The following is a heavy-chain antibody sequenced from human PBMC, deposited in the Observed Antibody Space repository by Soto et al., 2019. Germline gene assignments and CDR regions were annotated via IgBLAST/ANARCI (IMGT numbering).Heavy chain of an antibody. CDR3: ARVRRTTIWFDP. CDR2: IYYSGST. J-gene: IGHJ5*02. V-gene: IGHV4-31*03. D-gene: IGHD2-2*01. Sequence: PSETLSLTCTVSGGSISSGGYYWSWIRQHPGKGLEWIGYIYYSGSTYYNPSLKSRVTISVDTSKNQFSLKLSSVTAADTAVYYCARVRRTTIWFDPWGQGTLVTVSS. CDR1: GGSISSGGYY.